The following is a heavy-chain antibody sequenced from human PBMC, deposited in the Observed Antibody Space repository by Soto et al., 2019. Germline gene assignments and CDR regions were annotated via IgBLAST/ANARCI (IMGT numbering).Heavy chain of an antibody. Sequence: ASVKVSCKASGYTFTSYDINWVRQATGQGLEWMGWMNPNSGNTGYAQKFQGRVTMTRNTSISTAYMELSSLRSEDTAVYYCARDLESYSSSWYSDWFDPWGQGTLVTVSS. D-gene: IGHD6-13*01. CDR2: MNPNSGNT. J-gene: IGHJ5*02. CDR3: ARDLESYSSSWYSDWFDP. V-gene: IGHV1-8*01. CDR1: GYTFTSYD.